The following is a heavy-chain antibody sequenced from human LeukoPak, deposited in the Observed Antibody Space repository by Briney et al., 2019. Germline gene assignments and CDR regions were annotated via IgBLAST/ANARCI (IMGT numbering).Heavy chain of an antibody. Sequence: GGSLRLSCAASGFTVSSYEMNWVRQAPGKGLEWVSYISRSGSTRTYADSVKGRFTISRDNAQNSLYLEMNSLRAEDTAVYYCAREIVSAVAGNFDYWGQGTLVTVSS. J-gene: IGHJ4*02. CDR2: ISRSGSTR. CDR1: GFTVSSYE. D-gene: IGHD6-19*01. CDR3: AREIVSAVAGNFDY. V-gene: IGHV3-48*03.